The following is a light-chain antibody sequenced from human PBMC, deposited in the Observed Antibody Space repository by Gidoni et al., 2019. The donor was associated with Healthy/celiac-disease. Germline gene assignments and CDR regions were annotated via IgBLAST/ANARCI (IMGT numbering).Light chain of an antibody. J-gene: IGKJ4*01. CDR2: GAS. Sequence: EIVMTQSPATLSVSPGERATLSCRASQSVSSNLAWYQQKPGQAPRLLIYGASPRATGIPARFSGSGSGTEFTLTISSLQSEDFAVYYCQQCNNWPLTFGGGTKVEIK. V-gene: IGKV3-15*01. CDR3: QQCNNWPLT. CDR1: QSVSSN.